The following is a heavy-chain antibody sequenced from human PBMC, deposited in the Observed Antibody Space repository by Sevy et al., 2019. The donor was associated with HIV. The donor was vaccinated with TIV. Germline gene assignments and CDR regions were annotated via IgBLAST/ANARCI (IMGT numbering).Heavy chain of an antibody. CDR3: ATLDFWSDYPLYGMDV. J-gene: IGHJ6*02. V-gene: IGHV1-24*01. CDR1: GYTLSKLS. D-gene: IGHD3-3*01. CDR2: FDPEDGET. Sequence: ASVKVSCMVSGYTLSKLSMHWVRQAPGKGPEWMGGFDPEDGETIYAQKFQGRVTMTEDTSTDTAYMELSSLRSDETAVYYCATLDFWSDYPLYGMDVWGQGTTVTVSS.